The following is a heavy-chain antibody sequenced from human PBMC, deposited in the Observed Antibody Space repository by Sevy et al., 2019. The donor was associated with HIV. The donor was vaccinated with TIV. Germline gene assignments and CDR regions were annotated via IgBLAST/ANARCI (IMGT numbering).Heavy chain of an antibody. CDR1: GFDLSSYP. D-gene: IGHD6-13*01. V-gene: IGHV3-30-3*02. CDR2: ISYDESTK. J-gene: IGHJ5*02. CDR3: ARQGSSWTFDP. Sequence: GGSLRLSCAASGFDLSSYPMHWVRQAPGKGLEWVSVISYDESTKHYGDSVKGRFTVSRDNSKNTLYLQMNSLTEEDTAVFYCARQGSSWTFDPWGQGTLVTVSS.